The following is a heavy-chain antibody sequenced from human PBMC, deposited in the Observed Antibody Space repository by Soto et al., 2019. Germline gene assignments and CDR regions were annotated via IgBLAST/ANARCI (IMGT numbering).Heavy chain of an antibody. Sequence: GGFKRHSWAAAGVKCRSYGMRWVSQDTGKGLEWVAVISYDGSNKYYADSVKGRFSISRDNSNNTLYLQMNSLPAEDTAVYYCAKDIPLSDVRPTTWFAPWGHGTLVTVSS. J-gene: IGHJ5*02. D-gene: IGHD2-2*02. CDR3: AKDIPLSDVRPTTWFAP. V-gene: IGHV3-30*18. CDR1: GVKCRSYG. CDR2: ISYDGSNK.